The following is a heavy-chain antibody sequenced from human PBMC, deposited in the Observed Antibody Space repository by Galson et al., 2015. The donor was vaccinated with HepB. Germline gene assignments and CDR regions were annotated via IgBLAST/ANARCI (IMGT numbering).Heavy chain of an antibody. CDR1: GYTFTSYG. J-gene: IGHJ3*02. CDR2: ISAYNGNT. CDR3: ARGSRLRYFDRIDRGGAFDI. Sequence: QSGAEVKKPGESLRISCKASGYTFTSYGISWVRQAPGQGLEWMGWISAYNGNTNYAQKLQGRVTMTTDTSTSTAYMELRSLRSDDTAVYYCARGSRLRYFDRIDRGGAFDIWGQGTMVTVSS. D-gene: IGHD3-9*01. V-gene: IGHV1-18*01.